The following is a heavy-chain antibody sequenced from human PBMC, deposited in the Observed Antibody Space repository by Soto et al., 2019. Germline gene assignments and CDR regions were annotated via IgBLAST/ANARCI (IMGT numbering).Heavy chain of an antibody. Sequence: ASVKVSCKASGYTFTSYGISWVRQAPGQGLEWMGWISAYNGNTNYAQKLQGRVTMTTDTSTSTAYMELRSLRSDDTAVYYCARAAGDYYYSYYMDVWGKGTTVTVSS. D-gene: IGHD3-10*01. V-gene: IGHV1-18*01. CDR2: ISAYNGNT. CDR1: GYTFTSYG. CDR3: ARAAGDYYYSYYMDV. J-gene: IGHJ6*03.